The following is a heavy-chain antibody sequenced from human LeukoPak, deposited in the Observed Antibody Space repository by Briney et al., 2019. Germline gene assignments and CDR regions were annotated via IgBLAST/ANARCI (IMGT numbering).Heavy chain of an antibody. CDR1: GDSISRSDW. J-gene: IGHJ3*01. D-gene: IGHD1-26*01. V-gene: IGHV4-28*05. CDR3: AKTRSGTYYGDSFDV. CDR2: IYYSGRI. Sequence: SETLSLTCAVSGDSISRSDWWAWIRQPPGKGLEWLGNIYYSGRIYHNPSLQTRVIMSVDSSKNQFSLRLAFVTAVDTAVYYCAKTRSGTYYGDSFDVWGQGILVTVSS.